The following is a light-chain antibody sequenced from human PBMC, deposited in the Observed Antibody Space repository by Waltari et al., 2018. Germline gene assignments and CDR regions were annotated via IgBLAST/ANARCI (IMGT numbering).Light chain of an antibody. V-gene: IGLV3-10*01. CDR1: SLPNKY. CDR3: YSTDRTGKQRV. CDR2: EDN. J-gene: IGLJ2*01. Sequence: SYELTQPPSVSVSPGQTARITCSGDSLPNKYGYWYQQKSGQAPERVIYEDNKRGSGITARFSGSSSGTMVTLTISGAQVEDEGDYYCYSTDRTGKQRVFGGGTKLTVL.